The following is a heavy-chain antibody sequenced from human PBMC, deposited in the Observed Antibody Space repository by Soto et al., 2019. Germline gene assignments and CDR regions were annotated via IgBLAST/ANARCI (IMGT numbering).Heavy chain of an antibody. CDR2: ISAYNGNT. CDR3: ARGLGAYFDY. Sequence: PSVKVSCKASGYTFTSYGISWVRQAPGQGLEWMGWISAYNGNTNYAQKLQGRVTMTTDTSTSTASMELRSLRSDDPAVYYCARGLGAYFDYWAQGTLVTVSS. V-gene: IGHV1-18*04. J-gene: IGHJ4*02. CDR1: GYTFTSYG. D-gene: IGHD3-16*01.